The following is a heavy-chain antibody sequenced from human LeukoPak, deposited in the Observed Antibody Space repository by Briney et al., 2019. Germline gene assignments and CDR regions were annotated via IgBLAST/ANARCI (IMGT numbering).Heavy chain of an antibody. V-gene: IGHV3-30*03. CDR2: ISYDGSNK. D-gene: IGHD4-11*01. Sequence: PGRSLRLPCAASGFTFSSYGMHWVRQAPGKGLEWVAVISYDGSNKYYADSVKGRFTISRDNSKNTLYLQMNSLRAEDTAVYYCATNLGGAVTTPDDAFDIWGQGTMVTVSS. CDR1: GFTFSSYG. J-gene: IGHJ3*02. CDR3: ATNLGGAVTTPDDAFDI.